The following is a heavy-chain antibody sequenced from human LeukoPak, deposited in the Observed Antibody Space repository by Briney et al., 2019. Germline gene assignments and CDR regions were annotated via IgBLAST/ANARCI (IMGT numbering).Heavy chain of an antibody. CDR1: GGSIISTTYY. V-gene: IGHV4-39*01. CDR2: IYYSGST. Sequence: SETLSLACTVSGGSIISTTYYWGWIRQPPEKGLEWIGNIYYSGSTYQNPSLKSRVTISVDTSKNQFSLKLSSVTAADTAVYYCARHVIVPTTSTYYYFYMDVWGKGTTVTISS. J-gene: IGHJ6*03. D-gene: IGHD5-12*01. CDR3: ARHVIVPTTSTYYYFYMDV.